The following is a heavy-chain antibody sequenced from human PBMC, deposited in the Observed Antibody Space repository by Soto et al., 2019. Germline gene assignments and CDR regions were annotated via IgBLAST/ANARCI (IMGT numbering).Heavy chain of an antibody. Sequence: EVQLVESGGGLVQPGGSLRLSCADSGFTFSNYWIHWVRQAPGKGLVWVSQINTDGSASNYADSVKGRFSISRDNAKNTLFLQMNSLRAEYTAVYYCVKGGRDLGYWGQGTLFTVSS. V-gene: IGHV3-74*01. J-gene: IGHJ4*02. CDR1: GFTFSNYW. D-gene: IGHD3-3*01. CDR2: INTDGSAS. CDR3: VKGGRDLGY.